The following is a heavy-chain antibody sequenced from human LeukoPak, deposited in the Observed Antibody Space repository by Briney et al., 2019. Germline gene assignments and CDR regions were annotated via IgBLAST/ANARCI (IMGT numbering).Heavy chain of an antibody. V-gene: IGHV1-8*01. CDR3: ARAGWDIVVVPAANDY. Sequence: ASVKVSCKASGYTFTSYDINWVRQATGQGLEWMGWMNPNSGNTGYAQKFQGRVTMTRNTSISTAYMELGSLRSEDTAVYYCARAGWDIVVVPAANDYWGQGTLVTVSS. CDR1: GYTFTSYD. D-gene: IGHD2-2*01. CDR2: MNPNSGNT. J-gene: IGHJ4*02.